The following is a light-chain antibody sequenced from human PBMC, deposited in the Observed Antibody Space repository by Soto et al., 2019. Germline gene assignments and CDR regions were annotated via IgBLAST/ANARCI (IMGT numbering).Light chain of an antibody. CDR3: QQSYSTTHT. J-gene: IGKJ5*01. Sequence: DIQITQAPSTLSASVGGRVTLTCLASQSISSWLAWYQQKPGKAPKLLIYDVSSLESGVPSRFSGSGSGTEFTLTTSSLQSDDFATYYCQQSYSTTHTFGQGTRLEIK. CDR1: QSISSW. CDR2: DVS. V-gene: IGKV1-5*01.